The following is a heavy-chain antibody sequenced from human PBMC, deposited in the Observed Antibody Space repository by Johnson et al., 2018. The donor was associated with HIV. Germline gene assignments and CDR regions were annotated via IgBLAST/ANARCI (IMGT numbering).Heavy chain of an antibody. D-gene: IGHD2/OR15-2a*01. Sequence: VQLVESGGGLVQPGRSLRLSCAASGFTFDDYAMHWVRQAPGKGLEWVSGISWNRGSIGSADSVKGRFTISRDNAKNSLYLQMNSLRAEDTALYYCAKTGVSVFHSSNAFDIWGQGTMVTVSS. CDR2: ISWNRGSI. CDR1: GFTFDDYA. J-gene: IGHJ3*02. V-gene: IGHV3-9*01. CDR3: AKTGVSVFHSSNAFDI.